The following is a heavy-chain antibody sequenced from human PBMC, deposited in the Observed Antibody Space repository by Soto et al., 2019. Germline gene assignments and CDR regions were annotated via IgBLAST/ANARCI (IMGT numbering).Heavy chain of an antibody. D-gene: IGHD3-3*01. CDR3: ARVKSGYHPWFGP. J-gene: IGHJ5*02. CDR1: GGSISSGGYS. V-gene: IGHV4-30-2*01. Sequence: LSLTCAVSGGSISSGGYSWSWIRQPPGKGLEWIGYIYHSGSTYYNPSLKSRVTISVDRSKNQFSLKLSSVTATDTAVYYCARVKSGYHPWFGPWGHGTLVTVSS. CDR2: IYHSGST.